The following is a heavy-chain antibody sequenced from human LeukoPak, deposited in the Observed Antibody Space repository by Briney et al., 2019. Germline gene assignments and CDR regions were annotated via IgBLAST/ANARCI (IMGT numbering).Heavy chain of an antibody. Sequence: SVKVSCKASGGTFSSYAISWVRQAPGQGLEWMGRIIPILGIANYAQKFQGRVTITADKSTSTAYMELSSLRSEDTAVYYCAVLGGYNYASEYFDSWGQGTLVTVSS. J-gene: IGHJ4*02. D-gene: IGHD5-18*01. V-gene: IGHV1-69*04. CDR2: IIPILGIA. CDR3: AVLGGYNYASEYFDS. CDR1: GGTFSSYA.